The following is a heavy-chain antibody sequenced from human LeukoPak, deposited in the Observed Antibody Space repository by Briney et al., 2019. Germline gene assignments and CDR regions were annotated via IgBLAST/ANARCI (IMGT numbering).Heavy chain of an antibody. J-gene: IGHJ4*02. CDR2: INSDGSST. CDR3: ARATAGGIQEKYYYDSSGYFQYFDY. CDR1: GFTFSSYW. D-gene: IGHD3-22*01. Sequence: GSLRLSCAASGFTFSSYWMHWVRQAPGKGLVWVSRINSDGSSTSYADSVKGRFTISRDNAKNTLYLQMNSLRAEDTAVYYCARATAGGIQEKYYYDSSGYFQYFDYWGQGTLVTVSS. V-gene: IGHV3-74*01.